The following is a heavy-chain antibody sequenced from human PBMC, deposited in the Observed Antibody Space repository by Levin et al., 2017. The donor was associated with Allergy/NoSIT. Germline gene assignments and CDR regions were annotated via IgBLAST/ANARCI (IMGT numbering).Heavy chain of an antibody. Sequence: PSETLSLTCEVSNGSISSTYWWTWVRQPPGRGLEWIGEIHHSGRTNYNPPLRSRVSISVDRSKNQFSLNLSFVTAADPAVDYCARDVSYFDWSPGWLDPWGQGSLVIVSS. J-gene: IGHJ5*02. CDR1: NGSISSTYW. CDR3: ARDVSYFDWSPGWLDP. CDR2: IHHSGRT. V-gene: IGHV4-4*02. D-gene: IGHD3-9*01.